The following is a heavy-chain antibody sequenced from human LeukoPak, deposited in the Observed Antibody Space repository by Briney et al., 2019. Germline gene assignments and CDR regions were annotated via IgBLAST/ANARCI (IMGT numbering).Heavy chain of an antibody. V-gene: IGHV3-7*03. CDR1: GFTFSSYW. J-gene: IGHJ4*02. Sequence: GGPLRLSCAASGFTFSSYWVSWVRQAPGKGLEWVANIKQDGSEKYYVDSVKGRFTISRDNAKNSLYLQMNSLRAEDTAVYYCVGFGEQFDYWGQGTLVTVSS. D-gene: IGHD3-10*01. CDR3: VGFGEQFDY. CDR2: IKQDGSEK.